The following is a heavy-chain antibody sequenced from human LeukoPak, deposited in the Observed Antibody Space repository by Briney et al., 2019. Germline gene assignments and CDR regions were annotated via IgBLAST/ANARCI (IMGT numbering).Heavy chain of an antibody. CDR1: GFAFNTYS. CDR3: ARDFYDGFALDY. J-gene: IGHJ4*02. CDR2: IFSSSTYI. D-gene: IGHD2/OR15-2a*01. V-gene: IGHV3-21*03. Sequence: GGSLRLSCAASGFAFNTYSMNWVRQAPGKGLEWVSFIFSSSTYIYYTDSVKGRFTISRDHARNSLYLQMDNLRAEDTCVYYCARDFYDGFALDYWGQGTLVTVSS.